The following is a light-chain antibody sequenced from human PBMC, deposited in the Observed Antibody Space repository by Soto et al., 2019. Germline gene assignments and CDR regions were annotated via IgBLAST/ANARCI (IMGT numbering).Light chain of an antibody. V-gene: IGKV1-12*01. CDR1: QGISRW. CDR3: QQGSRFPPT. J-gene: IGKJ1*01. Sequence: DIQMTQSPSSVSASVGDRVTITCRASQGISRWLVWYQQKPGKAPKLLIYGASSLQTGVPSRFSGSGSGTDFTLTISSLQPEDSATYYCQQGSRFPPTFGQRTKVEI. CDR2: GAS.